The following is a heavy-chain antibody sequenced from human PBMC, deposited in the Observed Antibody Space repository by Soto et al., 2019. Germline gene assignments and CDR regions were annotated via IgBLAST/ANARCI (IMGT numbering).Heavy chain of an antibody. J-gene: IGHJ4*02. CDR3: GRVLSY. D-gene: IGHD2-15*01. CDR2: INHSGST. Sequence: SDTLSLTCAVYGGSFSGYYWSWIRQPPGKGLEWIGEINHSGSTNYNPSLKSRVTISVDTSKNQFSLKLSSVTAADTAVYYCGRVLSYWGQGTLVTVSS. V-gene: IGHV4-34*01. CDR1: GGSFSGYY.